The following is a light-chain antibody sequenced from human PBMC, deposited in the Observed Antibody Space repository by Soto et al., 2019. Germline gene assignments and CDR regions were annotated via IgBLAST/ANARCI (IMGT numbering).Light chain of an antibody. Sequence: QSALTQPASVSGSPGQSITISCTGNSSDVGGYNYVSWYQQHPGKAPKLIIYEVSNRPSGVSNRFSGSKSDNTAPLTISGLQAEDEADYYCSSYTSSHTYGFGTGTKLTVL. CDR3: SSYTSSHTYG. CDR2: EVS. J-gene: IGLJ1*01. CDR1: SSDVGGYNY. V-gene: IGLV2-14*01.